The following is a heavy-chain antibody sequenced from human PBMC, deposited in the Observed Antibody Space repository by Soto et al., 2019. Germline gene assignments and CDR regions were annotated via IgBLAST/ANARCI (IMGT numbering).Heavy chain of an antibody. J-gene: IGHJ5*01. CDR3: AKARCYTTDCDVPDS. D-gene: IGHD3-16*02. CDR2: ISYDGSNK. Sequence: GRSLRLSCAASGFTLSSYGMHWVRQAPGKGLEWVAVISYDGSNKYYADSVKGRFTISRDNSKNTLYLQMNSLRAEDTAVYYCAKARCYTTDCDVPDSWGQGTLVTVSS. CDR1: GFTLSSYG. V-gene: IGHV3-30*18.